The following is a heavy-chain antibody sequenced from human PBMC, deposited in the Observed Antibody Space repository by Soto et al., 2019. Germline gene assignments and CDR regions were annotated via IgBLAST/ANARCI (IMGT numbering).Heavy chain of an antibody. Sequence: QVQLVQSGAEVKKPGSSVKVSCKASGGTFSSYTISWVRQAPGQGLEWMGRIIPILGIANYAQKFQGRVTITADKSTSTAYMELSSLRSEDTAVYYCAAPSGNLRSIDAFDIWGQGTMVTVSS. CDR1: GGTFSSYT. J-gene: IGHJ3*02. D-gene: IGHD4-17*01. V-gene: IGHV1-69*02. CDR3: AAPSGNLRSIDAFDI. CDR2: IIPILGIA.